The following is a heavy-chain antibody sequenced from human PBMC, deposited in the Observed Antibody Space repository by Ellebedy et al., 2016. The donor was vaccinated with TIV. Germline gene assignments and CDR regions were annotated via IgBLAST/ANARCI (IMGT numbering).Heavy chain of an antibody. CDR1: GFTFSGYW. V-gene: IGHV3-74*01. CDR3: VRDKQDYGGGYYFDGMDV. Sequence: GESLKISCAASGFTFSGYWMHWVRQPPGKGLVWVSRVATALTDTTYADSVKVRFSISRDNAKNTLYLHMSSLRAEDTAVYYCVRDKQDYGGGYYFDGMDVWGQGTMVTISS. J-gene: IGHJ6*02. D-gene: IGHD4-23*01. CDR2: VATALTDT.